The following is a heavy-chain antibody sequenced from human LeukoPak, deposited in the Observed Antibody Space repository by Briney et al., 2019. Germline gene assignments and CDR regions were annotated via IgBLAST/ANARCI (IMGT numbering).Heavy chain of an antibody. CDR2: MNPNSGNT. CDR3: ARAGVLLWFGEFSAFDY. Sequence: RASVKVSCKASGYTFTSYDINWVRQATGQGLEWMGWMNPNSGNTGYAQKFQGRVTMTRNTSISTAYMELSSLRSEDTAVYYCARAGVLLWFGEFSAFDYWGQGTLVTVSS. V-gene: IGHV1-8*01. D-gene: IGHD3-10*01. J-gene: IGHJ4*02. CDR1: GYTFTSYD.